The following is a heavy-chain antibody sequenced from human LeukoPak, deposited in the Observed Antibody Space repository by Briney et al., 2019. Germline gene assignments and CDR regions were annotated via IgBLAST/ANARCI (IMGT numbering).Heavy chain of an antibody. D-gene: IGHD4-17*01. V-gene: IGHV3-30-3*01. CDR3: ASAQSRSTATDYYYYGMDV. Sequence: PGGSLRLSCAASGFTFSSYAMHWVRQAPGKGLEWVAVISYDGSNKYYADSVKGRFTISRDNSKNTLYLQMNSLRAEDTAVYYCASAQSRSTATDYYYYGMDVWGQGTTVTVSS. J-gene: IGHJ6*02. CDR2: ISYDGSNK. CDR1: GFTFSSYA.